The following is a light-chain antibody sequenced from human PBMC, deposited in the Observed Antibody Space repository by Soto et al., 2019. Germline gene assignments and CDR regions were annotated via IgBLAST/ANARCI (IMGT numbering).Light chain of an antibody. Sequence: DIRMTQSPSPLSASLGDRVTVTSRASQKIHNFVSWYQQKPGQAPKLLIFLASTLESGVPSRFGGSGSGTDFTLTISVLQPEDVATYYCQQTLSNPRTFGGGTKVEI. CDR2: LAS. CDR1: QKIHNF. CDR3: QQTLSNPRT. V-gene: IGKV1-39*01. J-gene: IGKJ4*01.